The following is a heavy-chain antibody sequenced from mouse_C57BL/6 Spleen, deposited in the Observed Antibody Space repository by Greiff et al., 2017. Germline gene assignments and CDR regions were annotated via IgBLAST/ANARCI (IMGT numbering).Heavy chain of an antibody. V-gene: IGHV5-17*01. Sequence: EVKLVESGGGLVKPGGSLKLSCAASGFTFSDYGMHWVRQAPEKGLEWVAYISSGSSTIYYADTVKGRVTISRDNAKNTLFLQMTSLRSEDTAMYYCATYDYYAMDYWGQGTSVTVSS. CDR2: ISSGSSTI. CDR1: GFTFSDYG. D-gene: IGHD1-1*01. CDR3: ATYDYYAMDY. J-gene: IGHJ4*01.